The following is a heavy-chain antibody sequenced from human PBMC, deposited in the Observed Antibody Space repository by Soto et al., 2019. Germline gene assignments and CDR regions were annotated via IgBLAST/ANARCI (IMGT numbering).Heavy chain of an antibody. D-gene: IGHD3-3*01. J-gene: IGHJ5*02. V-gene: IGHV3-30-3*01. CDR1: GFTFSSYA. CDR2: ISYDGSNK. CDR3: ASGVNWFDP. Sequence: QVQLVESVGGVVQPGRSLRLSCAASGFTFSSYAMHWVRQAPGKGLEWVAVISYDGSNKYYADSVKGRFTISRDNSKNTLYLQMNSLRAEDTAVYYCASGVNWFDPWGQGTLVTVSS.